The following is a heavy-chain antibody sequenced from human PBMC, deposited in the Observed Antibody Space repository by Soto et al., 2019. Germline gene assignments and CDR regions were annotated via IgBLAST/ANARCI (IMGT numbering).Heavy chain of an antibody. V-gene: IGHV1-18*04. D-gene: IGHD4-17*01. Sequence: ASVKVSCKASGYTFTSYGISWVRQAPGQGLEWMGWISAYNGNTNYAQKLQGRVTMTTDTSTSTAYMELRSLRSDDTAVYYCARDTVTTVTTRPYSYYYYGMDVWGQGTTLTVSS. J-gene: IGHJ6*02. CDR2: ISAYNGNT. CDR1: GYTFTSYG. CDR3: ARDTVTTVTTRPYSYYYYGMDV.